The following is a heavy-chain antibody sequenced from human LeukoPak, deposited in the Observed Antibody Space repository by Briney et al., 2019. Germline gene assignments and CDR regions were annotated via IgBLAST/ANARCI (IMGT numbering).Heavy chain of an antibody. V-gene: IGHV3-23*01. CDR3: AKDDPHYYDSSGSDAFDI. J-gene: IGHJ3*02. CDR1: GFTFSSYA. Sequence: GGSLRLSCAASGFTFSSYAMSWVRQAPGKGLEWVSAISGSGGSTYYADSVKGRFTISRDNSKNTLYLQMNSLRAEDTAVYYCAKDDPHYYDSSGSDAFDIWGQGTMVTVSS. D-gene: IGHD3-22*01. CDR2: ISGSGGST.